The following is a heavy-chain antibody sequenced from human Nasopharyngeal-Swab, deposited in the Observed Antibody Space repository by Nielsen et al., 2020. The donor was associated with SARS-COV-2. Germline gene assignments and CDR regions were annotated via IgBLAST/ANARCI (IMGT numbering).Heavy chain of an antibody. J-gene: IGHJ4*02. CDR3: ARGGGGTFYFDY. V-gene: IGHV3-23*01. Sequence: GESLKISCAASGFTFSGYAMGWVRQAPGKGLEWVSAISGSGGSTYYADSVKGRFTISRDNSKNTLYLQMNSLRAEDTAVYYCARGGGGTFYFDYWGQGTLVTVSS. CDR1: GFTFSGYA. D-gene: IGHD2/OR15-2a*01. CDR2: ISGSGGST.